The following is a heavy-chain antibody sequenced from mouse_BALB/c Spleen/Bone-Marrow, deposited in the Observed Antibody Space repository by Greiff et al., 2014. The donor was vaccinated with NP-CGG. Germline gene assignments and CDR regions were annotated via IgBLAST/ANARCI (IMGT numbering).Heavy chain of an antibody. J-gene: IGHJ2*01. Sequence: EVQLQQSGPELVKPGASVKMSCMASGYTFTSYVTHWVKQKPGQGLEWIGYINPFNDGIEYNEKFKVKATLTSDKSSSTAYMELSSLTSENSAVYYCARGTTVVGDYWGQGTTLTVSS. CDR3: ARGTTVVGDY. D-gene: IGHD1-1*01. CDR2: INPFNDGI. V-gene: IGHV1-14*01. CDR1: GYTFTSYV.